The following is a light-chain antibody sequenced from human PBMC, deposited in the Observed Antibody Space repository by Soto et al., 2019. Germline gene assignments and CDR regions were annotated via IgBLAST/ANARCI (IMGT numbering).Light chain of an antibody. CDR2: EVS. CDR3: SLYTPRSSYV. V-gene: IGLV2-18*01. J-gene: IGLJ1*01. CDR1: SSDVGSYNR. Sequence: QSALTQPPSVSGSPGQSVTISCTGTSSDVGSYNRVSWYQQPPGTAPKLMIYEVSNRPSGVPDRFSGSKSGNTASLTISGLQAEDEAEYYCSLYTPRSSYVFGAGTKLTVL.